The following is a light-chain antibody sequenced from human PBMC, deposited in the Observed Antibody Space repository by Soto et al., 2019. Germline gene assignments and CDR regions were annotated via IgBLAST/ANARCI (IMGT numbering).Light chain of an antibody. CDR1: CANIGSNY. V-gene: IGLV1-51*01. J-gene: IGLJ2*01. Sequence: QSVLTQPPSVSAAPGQKVTISCSGSCANIGSNYVSWYQHLPGTAPKLVIYDSDKRPSEIPDRFSGSKSGTSATLDITGLQTGDEADYYCGAWDSSLSVVVFGGRTKLTVL. CDR2: DSD. CDR3: GAWDSSLSVVV.